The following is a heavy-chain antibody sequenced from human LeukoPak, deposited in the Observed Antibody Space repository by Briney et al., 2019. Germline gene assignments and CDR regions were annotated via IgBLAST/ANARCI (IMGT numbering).Heavy chain of an antibody. CDR3: ARHGDGGLHY. CDR1: GGSFSGYY. V-gene: IGHV4-34*01. J-gene: IGHJ4*02. Sequence: PSETLSLTCAVYGGSFSGYYWSWIRQPPGKGLEWIGEINHSGSTNYNPSLKSRVTISVDTSKNQFSLKLSSVTAADTAVYYCARHGDGGLHYWGQGTLVTVSS. D-gene: IGHD2-15*01. CDR2: INHSGST.